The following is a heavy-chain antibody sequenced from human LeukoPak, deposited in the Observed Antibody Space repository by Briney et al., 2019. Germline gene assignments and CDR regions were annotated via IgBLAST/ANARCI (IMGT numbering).Heavy chain of an antibody. CDR3: ATNKDYGDFGWFDP. Sequence: GGSLRLSCAASGFTFSSYSMNWVRQASGKGLEWVSYVSSSSSTMYYTDSVKGRFTISRDNAKKSLYLQMNSLRAEDTAVYYCATNKDYGDFGWFDPWGQGTLVTVSS. CDR2: VSSSSSTM. CDR1: GFTFSSYS. J-gene: IGHJ5*02. V-gene: IGHV3-48*01. D-gene: IGHD4-17*01.